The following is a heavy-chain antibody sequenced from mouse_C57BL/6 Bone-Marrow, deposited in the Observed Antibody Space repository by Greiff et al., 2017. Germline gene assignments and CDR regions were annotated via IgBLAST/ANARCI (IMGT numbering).Heavy chain of an antibody. V-gene: IGHV5-4*01. J-gene: IGHJ2*01. CDR1: GFTFSSYA. D-gene: IGHD3-2*02. Sequence: EVKLMESGGGLVKPGGSLKLSCAASGFTFSSYAMSWVRQTPEKRLEWVATISDGGSYTYYPDNVKGRFTISRDNAKNNLYLQMSHLKSEDTAMYYCARDQDQDYFGYWGQGTTLTVST. CDR3: ARDQDQDYFGY. CDR2: ISDGGSYT.